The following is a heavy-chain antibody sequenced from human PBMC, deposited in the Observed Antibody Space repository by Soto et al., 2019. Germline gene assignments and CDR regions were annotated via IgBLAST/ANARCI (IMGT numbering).Heavy chain of an antibody. V-gene: IGHV4-59*08. CDR1: GGSISSDY. CDR3: ARLIVVVPAATPSWFDP. J-gene: IGHJ5*02. Sequence: SETLSLTCTVSGGSISSDYWSWIRQPPGKGLEWIGYIYYSGSTNYNPSLKSRVTISVDTSKNQFSLKLSSVTAADTAVYYCARLIVVVPAATPSWFDPWGQGTLVTVSS. D-gene: IGHD2-2*01. CDR2: IYYSGST.